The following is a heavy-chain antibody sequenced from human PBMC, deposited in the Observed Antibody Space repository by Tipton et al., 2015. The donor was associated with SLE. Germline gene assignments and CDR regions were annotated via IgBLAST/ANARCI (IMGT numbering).Heavy chain of an antibody. D-gene: IGHD3-16*01. CDR2: IYYSGRT. CDR3: AGGGPHENLSVWHYYYMDV. CDR1: NGSISTYR. V-gene: IGHV4-59*08. J-gene: IGHJ6*03. Sequence: TLSLTCTISNGSISTYRWNWIRQPPGKGLEWIGFIYYSGRTSYSPSLKSRVTISVDTSKNQFSLKLISVTAADTAVYYCAGGGPHENLSVWHYYYMDVWGKGTTVTVSS.